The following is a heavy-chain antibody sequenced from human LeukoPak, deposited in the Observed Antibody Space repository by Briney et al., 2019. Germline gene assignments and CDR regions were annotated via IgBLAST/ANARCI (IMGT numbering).Heavy chain of an antibody. V-gene: IGHV3-30*03. D-gene: IGHD6-6*01. CDR3: ARLEYSSSSDAFDI. CDR2: ISYDGSNK. J-gene: IGHJ3*02. Sequence: GGSLRLSCAASGFTFSSYGMHWVRQAPGEGLEWVAVISYDGSNKYYADSVKGRFTISRDNSKNTLYLQMNSLRAEDTAVYYCARLEYSSSSDAFDIWGQGTMVTVSS. CDR1: GFTFSSYG.